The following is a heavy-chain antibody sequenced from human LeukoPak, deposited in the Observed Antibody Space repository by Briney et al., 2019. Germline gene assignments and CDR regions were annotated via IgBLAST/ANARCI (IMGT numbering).Heavy chain of an antibody. Sequence: ASETLSLTCTVSGGSISSYFWSWIRQPPGKGLEWIGFIFYSGTTNYNPSLKSRVTISVDTSKNQFSLKLSSVTAADTAVYYCARGGWNKFDYWGQGTLVTVSS. V-gene: IGHV4-59*01. J-gene: IGHJ4*02. CDR3: ARGGWNKFDY. CDR2: IFYSGTT. D-gene: IGHD3-22*01. CDR1: GGSISSYF.